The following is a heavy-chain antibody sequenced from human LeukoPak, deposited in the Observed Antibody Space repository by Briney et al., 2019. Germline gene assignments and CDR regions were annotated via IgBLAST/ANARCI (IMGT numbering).Heavy chain of an antibody. CDR3: ARSPEYYCSSTSCLYYYGMDV. D-gene: IGHD2-2*01. Sequence: GGSLRLSCAASGFTFSDYYMSWIRQAPGKGLEWVSYISSSSSYTNYADSVKGRFTISRDNAKNSLYLQMNSLRAGDTAVYYCARSPEYYCSSTSCLYYYGMDVWGQGTTVTVSS. J-gene: IGHJ6*02. CDR2: ISSSSSYT. CDR1: GFTFSDYY. V-gene: IGHV3-11*06.